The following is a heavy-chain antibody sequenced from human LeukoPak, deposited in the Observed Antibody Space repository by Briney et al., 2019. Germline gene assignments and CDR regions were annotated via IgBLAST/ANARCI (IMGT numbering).Heavy chain of an antibody. CDR3: ARPGYSSGWLAGNFDY. V-gene: IGHV1-18*01. Sequence: GASVKVSCKASGYTLTSFGISGVRQAPGQGLEWMEWISAYNGNTNYAQKLHGRVTMTTDTSTSTAYMELRSLRSDDTAVYYCARPGYSSGWLAGNFDYWGQGTLVTVSS. CDR1: GYTLTSFG. J-gene: IGHJ4*02. CDR2: ISAYNGNT. D-gene: IGHD6-19*01.